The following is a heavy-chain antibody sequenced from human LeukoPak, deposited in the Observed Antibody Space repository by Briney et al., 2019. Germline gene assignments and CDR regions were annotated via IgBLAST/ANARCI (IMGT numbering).Heavy chain of an antibody. D-gene: IGHD3-16*01. V-gene: IGHV1-69*04. CDR2: IVPILGIP. J-gene: IGHJ3*02. CDR1: GGTFSNSG. Sequence: SVIVSCRPSGGTFSNSGFSWVRRAPGRGLEWMGRIVPILGIPNYAQKFQGRVTITADKSTNTAYMELSSLRSDDTAMYYCARDFTDDAFDSWGQGRIVSVS. CDR3: ARDFTDDAFDS.